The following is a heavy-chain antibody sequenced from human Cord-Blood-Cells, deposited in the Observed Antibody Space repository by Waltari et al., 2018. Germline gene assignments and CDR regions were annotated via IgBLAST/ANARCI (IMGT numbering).Heavy chain of an antibody. Sequence: QLQLQESGPGLVKPSETLSLTCTVSGGSLSSSSYYWGWIRQPPGEGLEWLGRIYYRRSTYYNPALKSRITISVDTSKNQFSLKLSSVTAADTAVYYCARRRNWNYFDYWGQGTLVTVSS. J-gene: IGHJ4*02. V-gene: IGHV4-39*01. CDR2: IYYRRST. D-gene: IGHD1-1*01. CDR1: GGSLSSSSYY. CDR3: ARRRNWNYFDY.